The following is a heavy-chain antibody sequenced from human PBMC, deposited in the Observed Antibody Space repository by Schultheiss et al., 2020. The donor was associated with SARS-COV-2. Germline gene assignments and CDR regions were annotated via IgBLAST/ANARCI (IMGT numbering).Heavy chain of an antibody. CDR1: GDSVSSNSAA. J-gene: IGHJ5*02. CDR3: ARHSFNIAVAAYNWFDP. CDR2: TYYRSKWYN. Sequence: SQTLSLTCAISGDSVSSNSAAWNWIRQSPSRGLEWLGRTYYRSKWYNDYAVSVKSRITINPDTSKNQFSLQLNSVTPEDTAVYYCARHSFNIAVAAYNWFDPWGQGTLVTVSS. D-gene: IGHD6-19*01. V-gene: IGHV6-1*01.